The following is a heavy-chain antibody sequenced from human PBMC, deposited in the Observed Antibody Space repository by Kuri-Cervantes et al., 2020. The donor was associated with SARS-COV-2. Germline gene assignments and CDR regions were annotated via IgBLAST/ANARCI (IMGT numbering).Heavy chain of an antibody. J-gene: IGHJ4*02. Sequence: SETLSLTCAVSGYSISSGYYWSWIRQPPGKGLEWIGYIYYSGSTYYNPSLKSRVTISVDTSKDQFSLKLSSVTAADTAVYYCARDLGGSNYGGGDYWGQGTLVTVSS. V-gene: IGHV4-61*01. D-gene: IGHD4-23*01. CDR1: GYSISSGYY. CDR3: ARDLGGSNYGGGDY. CDR2: IYYSGST.